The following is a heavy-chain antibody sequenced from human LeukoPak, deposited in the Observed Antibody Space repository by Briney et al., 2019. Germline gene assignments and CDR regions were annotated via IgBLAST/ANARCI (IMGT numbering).Heavy chain of an antibody. D-gene: IGHD6-13*01. CDR3: ASWMGGSSSWHDLRY. CDR1: GYTFTSNY. Sequence: GASVKVSCKASGYTFTSNYIHWVRQAPGQGLEWMGMIYPRDGSTSYAQKFQGRVTMTRDTSTSTVYMELSSLRSEDTAVYYCASWMGGSSSWHDLRYWGQGTLVTVSS. CDR2: IYPRDGST. V-gene: IGHV1-46*01. J-gene: IGHJ4*02.